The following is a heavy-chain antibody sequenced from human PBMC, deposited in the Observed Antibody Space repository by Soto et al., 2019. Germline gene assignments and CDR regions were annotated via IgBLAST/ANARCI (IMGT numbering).Heavy chain of an antibody. CDR2: IIPIFGTA. CDR3: AESRGYSYGSNY. V-gene: IGHV1-69*06. J-gene: IGHJ4*02. Sequence: ASVKVSCKASGGTFNSYAISWVRQAPGQGLEWMGGIIPIFGTANYAQKFQGRVTITGDKSTSTAYMELSSLRSEDTAVYYCAESRGYSYGSNYWGQGTLVTVSS. CDR1: GGTFNSYA. D-gene: IGHD5-18*01.